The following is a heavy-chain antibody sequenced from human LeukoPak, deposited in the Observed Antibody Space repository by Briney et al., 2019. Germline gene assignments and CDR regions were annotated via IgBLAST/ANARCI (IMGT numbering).Heavy chain of an antibody. V-gene: IGHV3-23*01. CDR3: AKGFYCSSSNCLLFDY. D-gene: IGHD2-2*01. Sequence: GGSLGLSCAASEFTFSSYAMSWVRQAPGKGLEWVSGISASSNKTYYADSVKGRFTISRDNSKNTLYLQMNSLRAEDTAIYYCAKGFYCSSSNCLLFDYWGQGTLVTVSS. J-gene: IGHJ4*02. CDR1: EFTFSSYA. CDR2: ISASSNKT.